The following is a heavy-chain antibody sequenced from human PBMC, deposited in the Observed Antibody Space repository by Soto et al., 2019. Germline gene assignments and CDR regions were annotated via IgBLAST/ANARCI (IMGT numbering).Heavy chain of an antibody. CDR3: ARGGGVPALGDP. Sequence: GASVKVSCKASGYTFFTYDISWLRQAPGQGLEWMGWISTYSGDTKYAQKFQGRVTMTTDTSTTTAYLELRSLRSDDTAVYYCARGGGVPALGDPWGQGTLVTVSS. D-gene: IGHD2-2*01. V-gene: IGHV1-18*01. CDR1: GYTFFTYD. CDR2: ISTYSGDT. J-gene: IGHJ5*02.